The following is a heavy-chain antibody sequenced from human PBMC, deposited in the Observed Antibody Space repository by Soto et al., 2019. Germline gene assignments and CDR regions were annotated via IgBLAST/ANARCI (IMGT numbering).Heavy chain of an antibody. V-gene: IGHV4-59*01. CDR2: IYYSGST. J-gene: IGHJ3*02. CDR3: ARTYDGSGPNSGGYAFDI. D-gene: IGHD3-22*01. Sequence: PSETLSLTCTVSGSISSYSWSWIRQPPGKGLEWIGYIYYSGSTNYNPSLRSRVAMSIDTSKNQFSLKLSSVTAADTAVYYCARTYDGSGPNSGGYAFDIWGQGTMVTVSS. CDR1: GSISSYS.